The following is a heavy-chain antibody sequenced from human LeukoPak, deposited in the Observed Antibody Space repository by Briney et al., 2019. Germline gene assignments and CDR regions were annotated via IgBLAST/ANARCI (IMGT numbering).Heavy chain of an antibody. CDR2: IYQGGTT. CDR3: ATYFYGGDYASYYFDY. D-gene: IGHD4-23*01. CDR1: GGSITSSHW. J-gene: IGHJ4*02. Sequence: PSETLSLTCAVSGGSITSSHWWSRARQPRGNGLEWIGEIYQGGTTNYHPSLKSRVTMSVDESKNQFSLKLSSVTAADTAVYYCATYFYGGDYASYYFDYWGQGTLVTVSS. V-gene: IGHV4-4*02.